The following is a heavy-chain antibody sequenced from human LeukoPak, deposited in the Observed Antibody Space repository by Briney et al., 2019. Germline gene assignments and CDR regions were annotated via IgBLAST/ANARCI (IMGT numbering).Heavy chain of an antibody. CDR3: ARSSFPYYFDY. D-gene: IGHD3-16*01. CDR1: GFTFHSYW. CDR2: IDNDGGST. Sequence: TGGSLRLSCAASGFTFHSYWMHWVRQAPGKGLVWVSRIDNDGGSTTYADSVKGRLTISRDNAKNTLYLQMNSVRAEDTAVYYCARSSFPYYFDYWGQGTLVTVSS. V-gene: IGHV3-74*01. J-gene: IGHJ4*02.